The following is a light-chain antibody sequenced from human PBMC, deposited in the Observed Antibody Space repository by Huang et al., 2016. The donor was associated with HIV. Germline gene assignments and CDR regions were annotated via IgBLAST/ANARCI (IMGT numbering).Light chain of an antibody. CDR3: QQYNDWPLT. V-gene: IGKV3-15*01. CDR1: QSLSSQ. Sequence: EIVMTQSPATLSVSSGERVTLSCRASQSLSSQLAWYQQKRGQAPRLLIYGVSTRAPDIPARFSGSGSGTDSTLTINSLQSEDFATYYCQQYNDWPLTFGQGTEVEIK. CDR2: GVS. J-gene: IGKJ1*01.